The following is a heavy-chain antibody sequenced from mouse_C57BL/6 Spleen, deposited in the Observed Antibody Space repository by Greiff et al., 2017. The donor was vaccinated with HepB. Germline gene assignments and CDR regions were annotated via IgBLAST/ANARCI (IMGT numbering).Heavy chain of an antibody. CDR2: IDPEDGDT. CDR1: GFNIKDYY. Sequence: EVQLQQSGAELVRPGASVKLSCTASGFNIKDYYMHWVKQRPEQGLEWIGRIDPEDGDTEYAPKFQGKATMTSDTSSNTAYLQLSSLTSEDTAAYYCTLTTVVARYFDVVGTGTTVTVSS. CDR3: TLTTVVARYFDV. D-gene: IGHD1-1*01. V-gene: IGHV14-1*01. J-gene: IGHJ1*03.